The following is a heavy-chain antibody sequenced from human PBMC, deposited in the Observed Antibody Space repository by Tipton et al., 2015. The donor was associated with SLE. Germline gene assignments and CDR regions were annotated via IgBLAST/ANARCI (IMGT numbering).Heavy chain of an antibody. CDR2: IYYSGST. CDR3: ARAEWEHYAFDF. D-gene: IGHD1-26*01. CDR1: GGSISSYD. Sequence: TLSLTCTVSGGSISSYDWSWIRQPPGKGLEWIGYIYYSGSTNYHPSLKSRVTISVETSKNQFSLKLSSVTAADTAVYYCARAEWEHYAFDFWGQGTMVTVSS. V-gene: IGHV4-59*08. J-gene: IGHJ3*01.